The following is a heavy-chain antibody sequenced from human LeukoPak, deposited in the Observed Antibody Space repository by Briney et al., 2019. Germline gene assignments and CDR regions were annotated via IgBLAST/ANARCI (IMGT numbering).Heavy chain of an antibody. Sequence: GGSLRLSCAASGFTFSDYYMSWIRQAPGKGPEWVSYISSSGSTIYYADSVKGRFTISRDNAKNSLYLQMNSLRAEDTAVYYCARVLGIAPTKDAFDIWGQGTMVTVSS. V-gene: IGHV3-11*01. CDR2: ISSSGSTI. CDR1: GFTFSDYY. J-gene: IGHJ3*02. CDR3: ARVLGIAPTKDAFDI. D-gene: IGHD6-13*01.